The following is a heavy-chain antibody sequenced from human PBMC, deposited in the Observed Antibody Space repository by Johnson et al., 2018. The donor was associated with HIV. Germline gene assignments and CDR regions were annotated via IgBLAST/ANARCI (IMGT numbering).Heavy chain of an antibody. V-gene: IGHV3-30-3*01. D-gene: IGHD3-16*01. CDR3: AKDGGGLCYDAFDI. CDR1: GFTFSSYA. Sequence: QVQLVESGGGVVQPGRSLRLSCAASGFTFSSYAMHWVRQAPGKGLEWVAVISYDGSSKYYADSVKGRFTISRYNSKNTLYLQMNSLRAEDTAVYYCAKDGGGLCYDAFDIWGQGTMVTVSS. CDR2: ISYDGSSK. J-gene: IGHJ3*02.